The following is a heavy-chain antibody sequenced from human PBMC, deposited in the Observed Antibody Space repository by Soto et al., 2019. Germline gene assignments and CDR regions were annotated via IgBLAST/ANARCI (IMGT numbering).Heavy chain of an antibody. D-gene: IGHD3-16*01. V-gene: IGHV3-21*01. CDR3: ARDVSSSKRWGTYYYGMDV. Sequence: GGALRLDWRAVGKAFRTWRTPCVRQAPGKGLEWVSSISSSSSYIYYADSVKGRFTISRDNAKNSLYLQMNSLRAEDTAVYYCARDVSSSKRWGTYYYGMDVWGQGTTVTVSS. J-gene: IGHJ6*02. CDR2: ISSSSSYI. CDR1: GKAFRTWR.